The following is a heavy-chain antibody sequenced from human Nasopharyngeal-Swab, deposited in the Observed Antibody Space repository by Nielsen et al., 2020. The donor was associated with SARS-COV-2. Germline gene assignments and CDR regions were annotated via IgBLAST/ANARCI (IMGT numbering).Heavy chain of an antibody. Sequence: SVNVSCKASVGTFSSYAIIWVRQAPGQGLEWMGGIIPIFGTANYAQKFQGRVTITADESTSTAYMELSSLRSEDTAVYYCARHVSAIHYYYYGMDVWGQGTTVTVSS. CDR1: VGTFSSYA. D-gene: IGHD5/OR15-5a*01. J-gene: IGHJ6*02. CDR2: IIPIFGTA. V-gene: IGHV1-69*13. CDR3: ARHVSAIHYYYYGMDV.